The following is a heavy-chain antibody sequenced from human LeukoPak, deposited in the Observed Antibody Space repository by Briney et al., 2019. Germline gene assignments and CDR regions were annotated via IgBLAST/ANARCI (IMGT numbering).Heavy chain of an antibody. J-gene: IGHJ4*02. CDR3: AKGTTYYDILTGYYSGYFDY. CDR2: GSI. Sequence: GSIGYAASVKRRFTISRDNAKNSLYLQMNSLRAEDTALYYCAKGTTYYDILTGYYSGYFDYWGQGTLVTVSS. V-gene: IGHV3-9*01. D-gene: IGHD3-9*01.